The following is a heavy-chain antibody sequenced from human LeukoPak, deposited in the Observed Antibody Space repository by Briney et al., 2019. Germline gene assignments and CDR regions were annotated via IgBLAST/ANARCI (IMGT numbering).Heavy chain of an antibody. V-gene: IGHV1-18*01. J-gene: IGHJ4*02. CDR2: INAYTRNT. Sequence: GSSVTVSCKASGYTFTNYGITWVRQAPVQGLDGMVWINAYTRNTNDAQKIQGRLTMNTDTSTSTAFMELRGLRSDDTAVYYCARDSPQSSSDYWGQGTLVTVSS. D-gene: IGHD6-6*01. CDR3: ARDSPQSSSDY. CDR1: GYTFTNYG.